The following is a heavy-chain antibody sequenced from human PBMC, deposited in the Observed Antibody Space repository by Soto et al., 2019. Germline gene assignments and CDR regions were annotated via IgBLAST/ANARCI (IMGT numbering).Heavy chain of an antibody. D-gene: IGHD1-20*01. CDR1: GFTFSNFA. CDR3: AKDYDGGLTGTHFDY. J-gene: IGHJ4*02. CDR2: ISGSDGMT. Sequence: PGGSLRLSCAASGFTFSNFAMSWVRQAPGKGLEWVSAISGSDGMTYYADSVKGRFTTSRDDSKNTLYLQMNSVRAEDTAVYYCAKDYDGGLTGTHFDYWGLGTLVTVSS. V-gene: IGHV3-23*01.